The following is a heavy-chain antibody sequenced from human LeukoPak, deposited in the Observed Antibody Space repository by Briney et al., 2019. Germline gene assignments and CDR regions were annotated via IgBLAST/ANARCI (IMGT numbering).Heavy chain of an antibody. V-gene: IGHV3-13*01. CDR1: GFTFSSYD. D-gene: IGHD3-10*01. J-gene: IGHJ4*02. CDR2: IGTAGDT. Sequence: GGSLRLSCAASGFTFSSYDMHWVRQATGKGLEWVSAIGTAGDTYYPGSVKGRFTISRENAKNSLYLQMNSLRAGDTAVYYCARAGSGLWFGELLAPPDYWGQGTLVTVSS. CDR3: ARAGSGLWFGELLAPPDY.